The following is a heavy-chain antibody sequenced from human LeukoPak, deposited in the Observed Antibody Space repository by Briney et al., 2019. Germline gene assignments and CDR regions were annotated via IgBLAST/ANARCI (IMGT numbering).Heavy chain of an antibody. V-gene: IGHV3-20*04. Sequence: GGSLRLSCAASGFTFDDYGMSWVRQAPGKGLEWVSGISWNGGSTGYGDSVEGRFTISRDNAKNSLYLQMNGLRGEDTALYYCARDLKRLAAVQPPEFDYRGQGTLVTVSS. CDR2: ISWNGGST. CDR1: GFTFDDYG. CDR3: ARDLKRLAAVQPPEFDY. J-gene: IGHJ4*02. D-gene: IGHD6-13*01.